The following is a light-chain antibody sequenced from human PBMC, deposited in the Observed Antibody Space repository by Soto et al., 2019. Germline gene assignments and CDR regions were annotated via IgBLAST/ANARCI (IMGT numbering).Light chain of an antibody. CDR1: QSVSSY. J-gene: IGKJ1*01. V-gene: IGKV3-11*01. CDR3: QQRSNWPRT. Sequence: EIVLTQSPATLSLSPGERATLSCRASQSVSSYLAWYQQKPGQAPRLLIYDASNRATGIPARFSGSGSGTDFTLTISSLEPVDFAVYYCQQRSNWPRTLGQGTRVDIK. CDR2: DAS.